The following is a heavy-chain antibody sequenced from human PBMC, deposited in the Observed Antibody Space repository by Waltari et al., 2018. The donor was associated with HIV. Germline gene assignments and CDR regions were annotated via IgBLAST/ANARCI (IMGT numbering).Heavy chain of an antibody. CDR2: IYTTGST. Sequence: QVQLQESGPGLVKPSEALSLTCSVSGGSISSYYWRWIRQPAGKGLEWIGRIYTTGSTNYKPSLESRITVSVDTSKNQFSLKLSSVTAADTAVYYCARTSIVGATSYYFDYWGQGTLVTVSS. J-gene: IGHJ4*02. CDR1: GGSISSYY. V-gene: IGHV4-4*07. CDR3: ARTSIVGATSYYFDY. D-gene: IGHD1-26*01.